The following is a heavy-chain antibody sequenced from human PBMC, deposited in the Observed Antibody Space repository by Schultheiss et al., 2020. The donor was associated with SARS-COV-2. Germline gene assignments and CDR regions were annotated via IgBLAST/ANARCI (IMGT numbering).Heavy chain of an antibody. Sequence: SETLSLTCTVSGGSVSSGSYYWSWIRQPPGKGLEWIGEINHSGSTNYNPSLKSRVTISVDTSKNQFSLKLSSVTAADTAVYYCARETGYSSSCYGYWGQGTLVTVSS. CDR1: GGSVSSGSYY. CDR2: INHSGST. CDR3: ARETGYSSSCYGY. V-gene: IGHV4-61*01. D-gene: IGHD6-13*01. J-gene: IGHJ4*02.